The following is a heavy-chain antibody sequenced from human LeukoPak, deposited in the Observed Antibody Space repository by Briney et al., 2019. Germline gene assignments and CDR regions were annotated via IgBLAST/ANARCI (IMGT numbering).Heavy chain of an antibody. CDR1: GFTFSDYN. D-gene: IGHD3-9*01. CDR2: ISRSGSTK. J-gene: IGHJ4*02. V-gene: IGHV3-11*04. Sequence: GGSLRLSCAASGFTFSDYNMRWIRQAPGKGLEWVSSISRSGSTKYYADSVRGRFTISRDNSKNTLYLQMNSLRAEDTAVYYCAKDRLLRYFDWSSALGYWGQGTLVTVSS. CDR3: AKDRLLRYFDWSSALGY.